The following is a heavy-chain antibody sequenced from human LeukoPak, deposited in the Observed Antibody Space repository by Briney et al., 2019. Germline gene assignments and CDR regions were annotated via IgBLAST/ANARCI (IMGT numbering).Heavy chain of an antibody. CDR1: GFTVSSNY. V-gene: IGHV3-66*01. Sequence: GGSLRLSCVASGFTVSSNYMNWVRQAPGKGLEWVSVIYSGGNTYYADSVKGRFTISRDNSKNTLYLQMNSLRAEDTAVHYCARDPIVVVVGGGNYWGQGTLVTVSS. J-gene: IGHJ4*02. D-gene: IGHD2-15*01. CDR3: ARDPIVVVVGGGNY. CDR2: IYSGGNT.